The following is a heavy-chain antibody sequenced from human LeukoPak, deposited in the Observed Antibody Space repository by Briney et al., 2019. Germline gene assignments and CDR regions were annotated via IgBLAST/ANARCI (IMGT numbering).Heavy chain of an antibody. V-gene: IGHV1-18*01. D-gene: IGHD1-26*01. Sequence: APVKVSCKASGYTFTRSVISWVRQAPRQGLEWMGWISAYNGNTNYAQKLQGRVTMTTDTATSTAYMELRSLRSDDTAVYYCARSGRGTYYYFDLWGQGTLVTVSS. CDR3: ARSGRGTYYYFDL. J-gene: IGHJ4*02. CDR1: GYTFTRSV. CDR2: ISAYNGNT.